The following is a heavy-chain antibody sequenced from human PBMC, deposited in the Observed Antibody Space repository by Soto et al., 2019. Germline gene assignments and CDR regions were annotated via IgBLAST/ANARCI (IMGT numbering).Heavy chain of an antibody. V-gene: IGHV4-38-2*01. CDR2: IYHGGST. CDR3: ARVGPWVPYYYDSSPYTFENWFDP. J-gene: IGHJ5*02. Sequence: SEPLSLTCAVSGYSISSVYYWGCLRQPPWKWLEFIGIIYHGGSTYYNPSLNSLVTLSIDMTNNHVSLILNSVTAADTAVYYCARVGPWVPYYYDSSPYTFENWFDPWGQGTLVTVSS. D-gene: IGHD3-22*01. CDR1: GYSISSVYY.